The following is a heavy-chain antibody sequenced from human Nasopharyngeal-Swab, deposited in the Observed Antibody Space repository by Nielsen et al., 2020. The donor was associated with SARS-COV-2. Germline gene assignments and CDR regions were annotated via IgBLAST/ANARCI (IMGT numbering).Heavy chain of an antibody. CDR3: ARDPYYYDSSGYLDY. J-gene: IGHJ4*02. CDR2: ISYDGSNK. Sequence: GGSLRLSCAASGFTFSSYAMHWVRQAPDKGLEWVAVISYDGSNKYYADSVKGRFTISRDNSKNTLYLQMNSLRAEDTTVYYCARDPYYYDSSGYLDYWGQGTLVTVSS. V-gene: IGHV3-30-3*01. CDR1: GFTFSSYA. D-gene: IGHD3-22*01.